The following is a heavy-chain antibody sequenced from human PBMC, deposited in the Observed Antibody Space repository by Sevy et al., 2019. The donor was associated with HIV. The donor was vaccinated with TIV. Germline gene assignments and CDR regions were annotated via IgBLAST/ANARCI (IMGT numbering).Heavy chain of an antibody. V-gene: IGHV1-24*01. CDR1: GYTLTKVS. D-gene: IGHD3-22*01. CDR2: FDPEDGKR. CDR3: AATREYYYGNRGYFDY. J-gene: IGHJ4*02. Sequence: ASVKVSCRVSGYTLTKVSMHWVRQAPGKGLEWMGSFDPEDGKRIYAQKFQGRVTMSEDTSTDTAYMDLSSLRSDDTAVYYCAATREYYYGNRGYFDYWGQGTLVTVSS.